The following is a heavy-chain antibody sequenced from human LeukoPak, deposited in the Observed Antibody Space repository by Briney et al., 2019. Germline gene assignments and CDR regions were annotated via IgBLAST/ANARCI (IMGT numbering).Heavy chain of an antibody. V-gene: IGHV3-23*01. CDR2: ISGSGGST. CDR3: AKDMGHSGYTIDY. CDR1: GFTFSSYA. J-gene: IGHJ4*02. D-gene: IGHD5-12*01. Sequence: GGSLRLSCAASGFTFSSYAMSWARQAPGKGLEWVSAISGSGGSTYYADPVKGRFTISRDNSKNTLYLQMNSLRAEDTAVYYCAKDMGHSGYTIDYWGQGTLVTVSS.